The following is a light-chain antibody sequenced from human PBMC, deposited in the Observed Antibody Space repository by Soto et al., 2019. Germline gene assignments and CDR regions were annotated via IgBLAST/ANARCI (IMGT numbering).Light chain of an antibody. CDR3: QQYGNSPQT. Sequence: IVLTQSSATLSLSTGDRATLSCRASQSVSSYLAWYQQNPGQAPMLLLYDASNRATGIPARFSGSGSGTDFTLTISRLEPEDFAVYYCQQYGNSPQTFGQGT. CDR1: QSVSSY. CDR2: DAS. V-gene: IGKV3-11*01. J-gene: IGKJ1*01.